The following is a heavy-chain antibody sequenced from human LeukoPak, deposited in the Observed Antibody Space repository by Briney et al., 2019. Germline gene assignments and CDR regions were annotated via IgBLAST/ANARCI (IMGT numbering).Heavy chain of an antibody. CDR1: GFTFSSYE. Sequence: GGSLRLSCAASGFTFSSYEMNWVRQAPGKGLEWVSYISSSSGTIYYADSVKGRFTISRDNAKNSLYLQMNSLRDDDTAVYYCARERFGDFDYGGQGTLVTVSS. D-gene: IGHD3-10*01. J-gene: IGHJ4*02. V-gene: IGHV3-48*02. CDR3: ARERFGDFDY. CDR2: ISSSSGTI.